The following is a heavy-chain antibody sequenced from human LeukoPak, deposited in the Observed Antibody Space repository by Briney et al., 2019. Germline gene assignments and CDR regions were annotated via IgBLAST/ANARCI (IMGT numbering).Heavy chain of an antibody. CDR3: ASPLYSYGSTDFDY. D-gene: IGHD5-18*01. CDR2: INHSGST. Sequence: SGTLSLTRAVSGGSFSGYYWSWVRQPPRKGPGWIGEINHSGSTNYNPSLKSRVTISVDTSKNQFSLKLSSVTAADTAVYYCASPLYSYGSTDFDYWGQGTLVTVSS. CDR1: GGSFSGYY. J-gene: IGHJ4*02. V-gene: IGHV4-34*01.